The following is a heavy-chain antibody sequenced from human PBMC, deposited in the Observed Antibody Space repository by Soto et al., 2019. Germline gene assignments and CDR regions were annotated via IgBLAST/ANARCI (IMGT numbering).Heavy chain of an antibody. CDR3: VRDGYPAWVYGVDV. D-gene: IGHD1-1*01. V-gene: IGHV3-74*01. CDR1: GFTFSSYW. Sequence: GSLRLSCTASGFTFSSYWMHWVRQAPGKGLVWVSRMNSDGSRADYADSVKGRFTISRGNARNTLYLQMNSLRAEDTAVYYCVRDGYPAWVYGVDVWGQGTTVTVSS. CDR2: MNSDGSRA. J-gene: IGHJ6*02.